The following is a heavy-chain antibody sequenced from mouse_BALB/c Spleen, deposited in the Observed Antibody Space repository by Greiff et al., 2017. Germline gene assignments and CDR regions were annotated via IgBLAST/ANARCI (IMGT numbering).Heavy chain of an antibody. J-gene: IGHJ3*01. CDR1: GFSLTSYG. V-gene: IGHV2-9*02. Sequence: VQLVESGPGLVAPSQSLSITCTVSGFSLTSYGVHWVRQPPEKGLEWLGVIWAGGSTNYNSALMSRLSISKDNSKSQVFLKMNSLQTDDTAMCYCASSDYYGSSWFAYWGQGTLVTVSA. D-gene: IGHD1-1*01. CDR3: ASSDYYGSSWFAY. CDR2: IWAGGST.